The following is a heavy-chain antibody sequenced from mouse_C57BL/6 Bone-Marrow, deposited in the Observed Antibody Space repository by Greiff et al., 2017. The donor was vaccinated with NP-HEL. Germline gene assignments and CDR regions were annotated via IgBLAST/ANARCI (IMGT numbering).Heavy chain of an antibody. CDR3: ARADYPSVWYFDV. D-gene: IGHD2-4*01. Sequence: QVQLQQPGAELVRPGSSVKLSCKASGYTFTSYWMHWVKQRPIQGLEWIGNIDPSDSETHYNQKFKDKATLTVDKSSSTAYMQLSSLTSEDSAVYYCARADYPSVWYFDVWGTGTTVTVSS. J-gene: IGHJ1*03. CDR2: IDPSDSET. CDR1: GYTFTSYW. V-gene: IGHV1-52*01.